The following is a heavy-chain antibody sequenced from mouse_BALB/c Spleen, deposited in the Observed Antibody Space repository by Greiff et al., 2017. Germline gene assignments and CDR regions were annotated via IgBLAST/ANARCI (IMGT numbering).Heavy chain of an antibody. D-gene: IGHD2-4*01. V-gene: IGHV1S81*02. Sequence: QVQLKQSGAELVKPGASVKLSCKASGYTFTSYYMYWVKQRPGQGLEWIGEINPSNGGTNFNEKFKSKATLTVDKSSSTAYMQLSSLTSEDSAVYYCTRPTMITTGAMDYWGQGTSVTVSS. CDR3: TRPTMITTGAMDY. CDR2: INPSNGGT. J-gene: IGHJ4*01. CDR1: GYTFTSYY.